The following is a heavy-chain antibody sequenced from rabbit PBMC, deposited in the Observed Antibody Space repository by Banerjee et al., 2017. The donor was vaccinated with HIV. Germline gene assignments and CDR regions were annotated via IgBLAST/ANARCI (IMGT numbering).Heavy chain of an antibody. CDR3: ARDLAGAIGWNFNL. V-gene: IGHV1S43*01. J-gene: IGHJ4*01. CDR1: GFDFSSYYY. D-gene: IGHD4-1*01. CDR2: IYSSNGDK. Sequence: QEQLEESGGDLVKPEGSLTLTCTASGFDFSSYYYMCWVRQAPGKGLEWIGCIYSSNGDKWYASWVNGRFTISRSTSLNTVDLKMTSLTVADTATYFCARDLAGAIGWNFNLWGPGTLVTVS.